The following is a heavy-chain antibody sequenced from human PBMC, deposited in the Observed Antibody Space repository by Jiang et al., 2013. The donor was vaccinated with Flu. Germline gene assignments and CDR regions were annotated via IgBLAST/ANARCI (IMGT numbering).Heavy chain of an antibody. CDR2: IYPGDSDT. D-gene: IGHD4-23*01. CDR3: ARGRGDGGKYPFEY. V-gene: IGHV5-51*03. J-gene: IGHJ4*02. Sequence: GAEVKKPGESLKISCKASGYSFATHWIGWVRQMPGKGLESMGIIYPGDSDTRYNPSVQGQVTISAVKSINTAYLQWSSLKASDTAMYYCARGRGDGGKYPFEYWGQGTLVTVSS. CDR1: GYSFATHW.